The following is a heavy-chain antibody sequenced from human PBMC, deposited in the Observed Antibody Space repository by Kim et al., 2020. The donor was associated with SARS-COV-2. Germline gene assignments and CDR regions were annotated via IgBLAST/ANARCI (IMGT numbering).Heavy chain of an antibody. CDR1: GFTFSSYA. Sequence: GGSLRLSCAASGFTFSSYAMHWVRQAPGKGLEWVAVISYDGSNKYYADSVKGRFTISRDNSKNTLYLQMNSLRAEDTAVYYCARDRSGYGSGMSWGQGTL. V-gene: IGHV3-30-3*01. CDR2: ISYDGSNK. D-gene: IGHD3-10*01. CDR3: ARDRSGYGSGMS. J-gene: IGHJ4*02.